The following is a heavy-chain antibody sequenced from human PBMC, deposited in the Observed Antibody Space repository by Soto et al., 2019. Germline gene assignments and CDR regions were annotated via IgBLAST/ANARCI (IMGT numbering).Heavy chain of an antibody. CDR3: AKDRQQWLVPGFDY. V-gene: IGHV3-23*01. CDR1: GFTFSDYA. D-gene: IGHD6-19*01. CDR2: ISGGGDST. Sequence: EVQLLESGGGLVQPGGSLRLSCAASGFTFSDYAMSWVRQAPGKGLEWISAISGGGDSTYYAGSVKGRFTISRDYSKNTLYRQMNYLRAEDTAVYYCAKDRQQWLVPGFDYWGQGAPVTVSS. J-gene: IGHJ4*02.